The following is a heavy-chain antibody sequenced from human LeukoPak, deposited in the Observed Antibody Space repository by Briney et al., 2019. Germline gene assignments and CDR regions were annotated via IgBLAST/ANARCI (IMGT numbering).Heavy chain of an antibody. Sequence: KPSETLSLTCAVYGGSITGYYWSWIRQPPGKGLEWVGKIHYTGATSYNPSLKSRATISIDTSKNQVSLKLSSVTAADTAVYYCARGNILSGYCFDFWGQGALVTVSS. D-gene: IGHD3-9*01. CDR1: GGSITGYY. CDR3: ARGNILSGYCFDF. J-gene: IGHJ4*02. V-gene: IGHV4-34*01. CDR2: IHYTGAT.